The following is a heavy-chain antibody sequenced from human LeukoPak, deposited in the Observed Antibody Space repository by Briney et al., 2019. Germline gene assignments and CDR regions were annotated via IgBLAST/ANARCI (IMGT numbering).Heavy chain of an antibody. D-gene: IGHD1-7*01. CDR3: ARDGSITGTTNY. Sequence: SVKVSCKASGYTFTGYYIHWVRQAPGQGLEWMGGIIPIFGTANYAQKFQGRVTITADESTSTAYMELSSLRSEDTAVYYCARDGSITGTTNYWGQGTLVTVSS. V-gene: IGHV1-69*13. J-gene: IGHJ4*02. CDR2: IIPIFGTA. CDR1: GYTFTGYY.